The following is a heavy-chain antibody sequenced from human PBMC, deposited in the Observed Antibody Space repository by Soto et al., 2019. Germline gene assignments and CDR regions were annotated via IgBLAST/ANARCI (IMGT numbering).Heavy chain of an antibody. D-gene: IGHD2-2*01. CDR2: ISAYNGNT. J-gene: IGHJ4*01. CDR1: GYTFTSYG. Sequence: ASVKVSCKASGYTFTSYGISWVRQAPGHGLEWMGWISAYNGNTNYAQKLLVRVTMATDTPTSTAYMELRSLRSDDTAVYSCDRVPDIVVVPAAAPIGVFDYWGHGTLVTVSS. V-gene: IGHV1-18*04. CDR3: DRVPDIVVVPAAAPIGVFDY.